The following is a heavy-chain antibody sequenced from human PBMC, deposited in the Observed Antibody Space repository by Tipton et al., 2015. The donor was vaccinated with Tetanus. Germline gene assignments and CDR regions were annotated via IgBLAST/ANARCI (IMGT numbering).Heavy chain of an antibody. Sequence: QLVQSGAEVKKPGESLKISCKASGYSFSSANFWIGWVRQMPGKGLEWMGIIFPGDSDIRYSPSFQGRVTISADKSITTAYLQWSSLRASDTAMYYCARVGGGSKWLFNYWGQGTPVTVSS. CDR3: ARVGGGSKWLFNY. V-gene: IGHV5-51*01. CDR1: GYSFSSANFW. J-gene: IGHJ4*02. D-gene: IGHD3-16*01. CDR2: IFPGDSDI.